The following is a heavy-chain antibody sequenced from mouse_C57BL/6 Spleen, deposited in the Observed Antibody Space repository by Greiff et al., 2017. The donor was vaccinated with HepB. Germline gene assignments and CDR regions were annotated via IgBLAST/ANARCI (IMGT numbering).Heavy chain of an antibody. J-gene: IGHJ2*01. CDR1: GYTFTDYY. D-gene: IGHD2-3*01. CDR3: ARLGLLQEFDY. CDR2: INPNNGGT. Sequence: VQLQQSGPELVKPGASVKISCKASGYTFTDYYMNWVKQSHGKSLEWIGDINPNNGGTSYNQKFKGKATLTVDKSSSTAYMELRSLTSEDSAVYYCARLGLLQEFDYWGQGTTLTVSS. V-gene: IGHV1-26*01.